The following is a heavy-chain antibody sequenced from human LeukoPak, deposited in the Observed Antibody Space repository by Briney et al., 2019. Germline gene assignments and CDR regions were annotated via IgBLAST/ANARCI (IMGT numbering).Heavy chain of an antibody. J-gene: IGHJ3*02. D-gene: IGHD2-2*01. Sequence: PSETLSLTCTVSGYSISSGYYCGWIRQPPGKGLEWIGSIYHSGSTYYNPSLKSRVTISVDTSKNQFSLKLSSVTAADTAVYYCAREYQLLHDAFDIWGQGTMVTVSS. CDR2: IYHSGST. V-gene: IGHV4-38-2*02. CDR1: GYSISSGYY. CDR3: AREYQLLHDAFDI.